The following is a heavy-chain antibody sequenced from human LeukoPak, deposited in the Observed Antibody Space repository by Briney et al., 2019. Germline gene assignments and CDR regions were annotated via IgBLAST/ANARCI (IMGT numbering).Heavy chain of an antibody. CDR2: MSYDGSNK. CDR1: VFTLSTYD. J-gene: IGHJ5*02. CDR3: AKDPQGENWLDP. V-gene: IGHV3-33*05. Sequence: PGRSLRLSCAPSVFTLSTYDMHWVRQAPDKGLEWVTVMSYDGSNKNYGDSVKSRFTISRDNSKNTLYLQMNSLRPEDTAVYYCAKDPQGENWLDPWGQGTLVTVSS.